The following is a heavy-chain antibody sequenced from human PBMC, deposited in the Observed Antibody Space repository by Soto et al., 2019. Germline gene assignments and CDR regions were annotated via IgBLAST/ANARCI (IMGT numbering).Heavy chain of an antibody. CDR2: IYYSGST. D-gene: IGHD6-6*01. V-gene: IGHV4-59*01. J-gene: IGHJ4*02. CDR1: GGSISSYY. CDR3: ARAGIAARHVDY. Sequence: PSETLSLTCTVSGGSISSYYWSWIRQPPGKGLEWIGYIYYSGSTNYNPSLKSRVTISVDTSKNQFSLKLSSVTAADTAVYYCARAGIAARHVDYWGQGTPVTVSS.